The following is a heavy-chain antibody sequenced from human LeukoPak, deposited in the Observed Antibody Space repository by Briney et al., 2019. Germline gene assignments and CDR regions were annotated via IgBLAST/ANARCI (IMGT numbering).Heavy chain of an antibody. J-gene: IGHJ6*02. CDR2: IKSKTDGGTT. CDR3: TETTVPYYYYGMDV. V-gene: IGHV3-15*01. CDR1: GFTFSNAW. D-gene: IGHD4-17*01. Sequence: NAGGSLRLSCAASGFTFSNAWMSWVRQAPGKGLEWVGRIKSKTDGGTTDYAAPVKGRFTISRDDSKNTLYLQMNSLKTEDTAVYYCTETTVPYYYYGMDVWGQGTTVTVSS.